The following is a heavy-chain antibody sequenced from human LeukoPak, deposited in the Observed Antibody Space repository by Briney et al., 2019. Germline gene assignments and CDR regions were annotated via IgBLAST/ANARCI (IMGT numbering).Heavy chain of an antibody. V-gene: IGHV4-4*02. CDR2: IYHSGST. D-gene: IGHD2-15*01. J-gene: IGHJ4*02. CDR1: GGSISSSNW. Sequence: KPSETLSLTCAVSGGSISSSNWWSWVRQPPGKGLEWIGEIYHSGSTNYNPSLKSRVTISVDKSKNQFSLKLSSVTAADTAVYYCAREGEVSRYCSGGSCYVYWGQGTLVTVSS. CDR3: AREGEVSRYCSGGSCYVY.